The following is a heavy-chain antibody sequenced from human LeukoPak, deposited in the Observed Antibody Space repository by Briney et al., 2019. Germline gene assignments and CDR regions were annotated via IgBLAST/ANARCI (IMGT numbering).Heavy chain of an antibody. J-gene: IGHJ5*02. V-gene: IGHV3-33*01. CDR3: ARDGGGWFDP. CDR2: IWYDGSNK. CDR1: GFTFRNYG. D-gene: IGHD2-15*01. Sequence: GGSLRLSCAASGFTFRNYGMHRVRQAPGKGLEWVAVIWYDGSNKYYADSVKGRFTISRDNSKNTVYLQMNSLRVEDTAVYYCARDGGGWFDPWGQGTLVIVSS.